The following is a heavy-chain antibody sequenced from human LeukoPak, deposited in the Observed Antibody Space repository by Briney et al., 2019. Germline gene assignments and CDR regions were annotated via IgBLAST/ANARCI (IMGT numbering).Heavy chain of an antibody. CDR1: GCTFTSYA. CDR3: ARDNYAGANWFDP. CDR2: IITIIGTA. J-gene: IGHJ5*02. V-gene: IGHV1-69*05. Sequence: GASVTVSFKASGCTFTSYAISWVRQAPGQGLEWMGGIITIIGTANYAQKFQGRVTITTDESTSTAYMELSSLRSEDTAVHYCARDNYAGANWFDPWGQGTLVTVSS. D-gene: IGHD1-7*01.